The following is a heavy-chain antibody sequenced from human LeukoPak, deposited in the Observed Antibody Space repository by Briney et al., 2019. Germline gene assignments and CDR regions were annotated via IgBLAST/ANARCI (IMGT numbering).Heavy chain of an antibody. CDR1: GFTFSSYS. J-gene: IGHJ4*02. V-gene: IGHV3-48*01. Sequence: GGSLRLSCAASGFTFSSYSMNWVRQAPGKGLEWVSHITASGTAMFYADSVKGRFTISRDNAKSSLYLQMNSLRAEDTAVYYCARGPHSYGHYFDYWGQGTLVTVSS. D-gene: IGHD5-18*01. CDR3: ARGPHSYGHYFDY. CDR2: ITASGTAM.